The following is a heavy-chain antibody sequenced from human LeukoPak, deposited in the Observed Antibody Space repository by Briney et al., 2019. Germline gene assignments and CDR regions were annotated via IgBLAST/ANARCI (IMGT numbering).Heavy chain of an antibody. Sequence: GRSLRLSCTASGFTFGDYAMSWFRQAPGKGLEWVGSIRSKAYGGTTEYAASVKGRFTISRDDSKSIAYLQMNSLKTEDTAVYYCTRDGSSSWDYNWFDPWGQGTLVTISS. J-gene: IGHJ5*02. CDR2: IRSKAYGGTT. D-gene: IGHD6-13*01. CDR1: GFTFGDYA. CDR3: TRDGSSSWDYNWFDP. V-gene: IGHV3-49*03.